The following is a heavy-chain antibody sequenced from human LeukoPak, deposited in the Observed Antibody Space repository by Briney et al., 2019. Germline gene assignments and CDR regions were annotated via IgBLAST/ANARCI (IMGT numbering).Heavy chain of an antibody. CDR3: AREGDDYGAHDAFDI. CDR1: GFTFSSYS. V-gene: IGHV3-21*01. Sequence: PGGSLRLSCAASGFTFSSYSMNWVRQAPGKGLEWVSSISSSSSYIYYADSVKGRFTISRDNAKNSLYLQMNSLRAEDTAVYYCAREGDDYGAHDAFDIWGQGTMVTVSS. J-gene: IGHJ3*02. CDR2: ISSSSSYI. D-gene: IGHD4-17*01.